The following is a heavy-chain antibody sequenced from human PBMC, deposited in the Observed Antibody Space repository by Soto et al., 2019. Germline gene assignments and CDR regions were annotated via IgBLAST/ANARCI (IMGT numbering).Heavy chain of an antibody. J-gene: IGHJ6*03. V-gene: IGHV3-48*01. Sequence: GESLKISCAASGFTFSSYSMNWVRQAPGKGLEWVSYISSSSSTIYYADSVKGRFTISRDNAKNSLYLQMNSLRAEDTAVYYCARATGYSPSYYYYYYMDVWGKGTTVTVSS. D-gene: IGHD5-18*01. CDR2: ISSSSSTI. CDR3: ARATGYSPSYYYYYYMDV. CDR1: GFTFSSYS.